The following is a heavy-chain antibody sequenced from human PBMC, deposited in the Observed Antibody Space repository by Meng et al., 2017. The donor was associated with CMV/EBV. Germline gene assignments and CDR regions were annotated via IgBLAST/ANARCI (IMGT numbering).Heavy chain of an antibody. J-gene: IGHJ4*02. V-gene: IGHV3-33*06. CDR2: IWYDGSNK. Sequence: GESLKISCAASGFTFSSYGMHWVRQAPGKGLEWVAVIWYDGSNKYYADSVKGRFTISRDNSKNTLYLQMNSLRAVDTAVYYCAKDRCSSTSCYFALWYWGQGTLVTVSS. D-gene: IGHD2-2*01. CDR3: AKDRCSSTSCYFALWY. CDR1: GFTFSSYG.